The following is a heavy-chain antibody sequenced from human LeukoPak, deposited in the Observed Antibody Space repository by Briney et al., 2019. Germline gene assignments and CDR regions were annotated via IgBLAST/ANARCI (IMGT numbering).Heavy chain of an antibody. CDR2: ISGSGGST. CDR3: AKGIVGATRGADY. D-gene: IGHD1-26*01. Sequence: GGSLRLSCATSGFTFSSYAMSWVRQAPGKGLEWVSAISGSGGSTYYADSVKGRFTISRDNSKNTLYLQMNSLRAEDTAVYYCAKGIVGATRGADYWGQGTLVTVSS. CDR1: GFTFSSYA. V-gene: IGHV3-23*01. J-gene: IGHJ4*02.